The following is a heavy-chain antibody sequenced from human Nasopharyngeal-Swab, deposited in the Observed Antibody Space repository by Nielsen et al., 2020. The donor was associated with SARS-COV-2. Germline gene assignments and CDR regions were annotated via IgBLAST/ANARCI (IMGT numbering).Heavy chain of an antibody. CDR1: GGSISSYY. CDR2: IYYSGST. J-gene: IGHJ4*02. V-gene: IGHV4-59*01. D-gene: IGHD1-7*01. Sequence: SETLSLTCTASGGSISSYYWSWIRQPPGKGLEWIGYIYYSGSTNYNPSLKSRVTISVDTSKNQFSLKLSSVTAADTAVYYCARGRLSWNYGGFDYWGQGTLVTVSS. CDR3: ARGRLSWNYGGFDY.